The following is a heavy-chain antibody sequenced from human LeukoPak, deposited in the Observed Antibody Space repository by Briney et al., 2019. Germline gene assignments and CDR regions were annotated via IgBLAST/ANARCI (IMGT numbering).Heavy chain of an antibody. V-gene: IGHV1-18*01. J-gene: IGHJ4*02. CDR3: ARVGAYCTSTSCLDY. CDR2: ISAYDGNT. D-gene: IGHD2-2*01. Sequence: ASVKVSCKASGYTFTNYGISWVRQAPGQGLEWMGWISAYDGNTNYAQKLQGRVTMTTDTSTSTAYMELRSLTSDDTAVYYCARVGAYCTSTSCLDYWGQGTLVTVSS. CDR1: GYTFTNYG.